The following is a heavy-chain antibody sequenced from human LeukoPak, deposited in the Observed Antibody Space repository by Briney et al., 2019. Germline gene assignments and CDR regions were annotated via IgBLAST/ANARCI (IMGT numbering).Heavy chain of an antibody. J-gene: IGHJ5*02. D-gene: IGHD2-2*01. CDR3: ARVVYCTGTSCYGRWFDP. CDR1: GFTFSSYW. V-gene: IGHV3-74*01. Sequence: GGSLRLSCAASGFTFSSYWMHWVRQVPGKGLVWVSRIDADGSSTSYADSVKGRFTISRDNAKNTLYLQMNSLRAEDTAVYYCARVVYCTGTSCYGRWFDPWGQGSLVTVSS. CDR2: IDADGSST.